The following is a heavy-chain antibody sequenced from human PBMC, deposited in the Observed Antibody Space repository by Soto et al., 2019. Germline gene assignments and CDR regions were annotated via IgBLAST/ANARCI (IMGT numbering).Heavy chain of an antibody. D-gene: IGHD5-18*01. CDR3: ARGKRGYSYGYGRNRDNWFDP. CDR1: GGSFSGYY. V-gene: IGHV4-34*01. CDR2: INHSGST. Sequence: QVQLQQWGAGLLKPSETLSLTCAVYGGSFSGYYWSWIRQPPGKGLAWIGEINHSGSTNYNPSLKSHVTISVDTSKNQFSLKLSSVTAADTAVYYCARGKRGYSYGYGRNRDNWFDPWGQGTLVTVSS. J-gene: IGHJ5*02.